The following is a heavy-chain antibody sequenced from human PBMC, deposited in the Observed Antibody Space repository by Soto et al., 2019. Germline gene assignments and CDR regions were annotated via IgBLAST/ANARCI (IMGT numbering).Heavy chain of an antibody. D-gene: IGHD5-12*01. CDR2: INTYNGMT. V-gene: IGHV1-18*01. CDR3: AKSPRGEMATD. J-gene: IGHJ4*02. CDR1: GYTFINYH. Sequence: QVQLVQSGGEVKKPGASVTVSCKASGYTFINYHITWMAWINTYNGMTDYAQRFQGRVTMTRDTSTSTAYMELRNLGSDDTAVYFCAKSPRGEMATDWGQGTLVTVSS.